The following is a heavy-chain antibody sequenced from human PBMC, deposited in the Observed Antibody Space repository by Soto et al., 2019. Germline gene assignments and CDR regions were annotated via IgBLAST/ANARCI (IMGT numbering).Heavy chain of an antibody. D-gene: IGHD1-26*01. V-gene: IGHV1-69*01. Sequence: QVQLVQSGAEVKKPGSSVKVSCKASGGTFSSYAISWVRQAPGQGLEWMGGIIPIFGTANYAQKFQGRVTITADESTSTAYTGLSSLRSEDTAVYYCARARPIKNGSSRGPYYYYGMDVWGQGTTVTVSS. CDR1: GGTFSSYA. CDR3: ARARPIKNGSSRGPYYYYGMDV. J-gene: IGHJ6*02. CDR2: IIPIFGTA.